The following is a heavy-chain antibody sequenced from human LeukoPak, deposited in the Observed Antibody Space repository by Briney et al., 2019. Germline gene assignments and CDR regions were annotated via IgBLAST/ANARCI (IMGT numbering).Heavy chain of an antibody. CDR2: IYHSGST. CDR3: ARVDFWSGYGVDY. Sequence: SETLSLTCAVSGGSISSGGYSWSWIRQPPGKGLEWIGYIYHSGSTYYNPSLKSRVTISVDRSKNQFSLKLSSVTAADTAVYYCARVDFWSGYGVDYWGQGTLVTASS. D-gene: IGHD3-3*01. CDR1: GGSISSGGYS. J-gene: IGHJ4*02. V-gene: IGHV4-30-2*01.